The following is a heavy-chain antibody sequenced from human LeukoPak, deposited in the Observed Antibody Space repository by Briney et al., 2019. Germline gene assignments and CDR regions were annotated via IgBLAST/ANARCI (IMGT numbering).Heavy chain of an antibody. CDR2: VSGNGDIK. V-gene: IGHV3-23*01. CDR1: GFYFTDYA. Sequence: GGSLRLSCAASGFYFTDYAMSWARQAPGKGLEWLSAVSGNGDIKDYVDSVKGRFTISRDNSRNTVHLQIDNLRTEDTAVYYCARGSTSTAPGWVYWGHGTPVTVSS. J-gene: IGHJ4*01. D-gene: IGHD2-21*02. CDR3: ARGSTSTAPGWVY.